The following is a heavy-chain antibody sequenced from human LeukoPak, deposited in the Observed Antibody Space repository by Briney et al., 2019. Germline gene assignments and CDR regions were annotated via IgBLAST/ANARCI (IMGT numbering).Heavy chain of an antibody. CDR3: ARDTDYGGNSPTDYAFDI. CDR2: ISSSSSPI. Sequence: GGFLRLSCAASGFTFSSYSMNWVRQAPGKGLEWVSYISSSSSPIYYADSVKGRFTISRDNAKNSLYLQMNSLRAEDTAVYYCARDTDYGGNSPTDYAFDIWGQGTMVTVSS. CDR1: GFTFSSYS. J-gene: IGHJ3*02. V-gene: IGHV3-48*01. D-gene: IGHD4-23*01.